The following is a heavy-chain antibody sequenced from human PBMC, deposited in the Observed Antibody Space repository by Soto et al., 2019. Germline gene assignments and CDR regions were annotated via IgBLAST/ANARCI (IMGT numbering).Heavy chain of an antibody. J-gene: IGHJ4*01. CDR3: ARVSTVTKLAN. Sequence: PSETLSLTCTVSGASIGSSYWSWIRQPPGKGLEWIGYIFYSGSTNYSPSLNSRVSISIDTSNSQFPLTLSSVTAADTAVYYCARVSTVTKLANGAHGILVT. CDR1: GASIGSSY. D-gene: IGHD4-17*01. V-gene: IGHV4-59*01. CDR2: IFYSGST.